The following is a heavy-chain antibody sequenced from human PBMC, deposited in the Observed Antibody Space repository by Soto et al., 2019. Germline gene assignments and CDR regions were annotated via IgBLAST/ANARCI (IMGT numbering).Heavy chain of an antibody. CDR1: GFTFSSYS. Sequence: EVQLVESGGGLVQPGGSLRLSCAASGFTFSSYSMNWVRQAPGKGLEWVGRIKSKTDGGTTDYAAPVKGRFTISRDDSKNTLYLQMNSLKTEDTAVYYCTTGILVPPKYYFDYWGQGTLVTVSS. J-gene: IGHJ4*02. D-gene: IGHD6-6*01. CDR2: IKSKTDGGTT. CDR3: TTGILVPPKYYFDY. V-gene: IGHV3-15*01.